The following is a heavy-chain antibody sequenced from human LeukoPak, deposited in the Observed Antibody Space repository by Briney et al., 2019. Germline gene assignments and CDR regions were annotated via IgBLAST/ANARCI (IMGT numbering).Heavy chain of an antibody. D-gene: IGHD4-23*01. CDR1: GYTFTNYG. Sequence: ASVKVSCMASGYTFTNYGINWVRQATGQGLEWMGWMSPNSGDTGYARKFQGRVTMTRNTYKTTAYMELTSLRSEDTAVYYCARADYGGNSDYYYYGMDVWGQGTTVTVSS. CDR2: MSPNSGDT. CDR3: ARADYGGNSDYYYYGMDV. J-gene: IGHJ6*02. V-gene: IGHV1-8*02.